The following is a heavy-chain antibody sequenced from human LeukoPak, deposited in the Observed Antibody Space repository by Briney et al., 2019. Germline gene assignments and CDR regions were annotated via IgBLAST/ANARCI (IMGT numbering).Heavy chain of an antibody. CDR3: ARDPTASRWFDP. D-gene: IGHD4-11*01. CDR1: GYTFTGYY. CDR2: INPNSGGT. Sequence: ASVKVSCKASGYTFTGYYMHWVRQAPGQGLEWMGWINPNSGGTNYAQKFQGRVTMTRDTSISTAYMELSRLRSDDTAVYYRARDPTASRWFDPWGQGTPVTVSS. V-gene: IGHV1-2*02. J-gene: IGHJ5*02.